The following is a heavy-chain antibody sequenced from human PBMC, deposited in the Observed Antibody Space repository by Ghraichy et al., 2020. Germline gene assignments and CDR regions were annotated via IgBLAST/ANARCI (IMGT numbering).Heavy chain of an antibody. V-gene: IGHV3-30*04. D-gene: IGHD5-12*01. J-gene: IGHJ4*02. CDR3: ARDRVAATIWRGYFNY. CDR1: GFTFSSYA. Sequence: GGSLRLSCAASGFTFSSYAMHWVRQAPGKGLEWVAVISYDGSNKYYADSVKGRFTISRDNSKNTLYLQMNSLRAEETAVYYCARDRVAATIWRGYFNYWGQGTLVTVSS. CDR2: ISYDGSNK.